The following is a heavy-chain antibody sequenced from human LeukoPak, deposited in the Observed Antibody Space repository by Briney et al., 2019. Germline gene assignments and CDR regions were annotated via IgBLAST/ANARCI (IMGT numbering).Heavy chain of an antibody. CDR2: FYYSGST. D-gene: IGHD5-24*01. Sequence: SETLSLTCTVSGGSITSSSYYWGWIRRPPGKGLQWIGSFYYSGSTYYNPSLKSRVTIYVDTSKNQFSLKLSSVTAADTAVYYCARGRRDGYNLEYFDKWGQGNLVTVSS. J-gene: IGHJ4*02. CDR3: ARGRRDGYNLEYFDK. V-gene: IGHV4-39*01. CDR1: GGSITSSSYY.